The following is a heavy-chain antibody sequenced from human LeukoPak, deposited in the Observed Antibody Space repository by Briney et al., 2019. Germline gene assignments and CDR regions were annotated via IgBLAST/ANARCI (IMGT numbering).Heavy chain of an antibody. J-gene: IGHJ4*02. Sequence: GASVKVSCKASGYTFTSYYMHWVRQAPGQGPEWMGIINPSGGSTSYAQKFQGRVTMTRDTSTSTVYMELSSLRSEDTAVYYCARGWNIVVVTATNFDYWGQGTLVTVSS. V-gene: IGHV1-46*01. CDR1: GYTFTSYY. D-gene: IGHD2-21*02. CDR3: ARGWNIVVVTATNFDY. CDR2: INPSGGST.